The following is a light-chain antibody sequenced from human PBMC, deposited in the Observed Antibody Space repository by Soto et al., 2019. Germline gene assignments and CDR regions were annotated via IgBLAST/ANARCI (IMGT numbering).Light chain of an antibody. Sequence: DIPMTQSPSSLSAFVGDRVTITCRASLAISNYLAWYQQKPGKVPKLLIYGASTWQTGVPSRFAGSGSGTEFSLTITSLEPEDIATYYCQRYNTLPWTFGQGNKVEIK. CDR1: LAISNY. CDR2: GAS. V-gene: IGKV1-27*01. CDR3: QRYNTLPWT. J-gene: IGKJ1*01.